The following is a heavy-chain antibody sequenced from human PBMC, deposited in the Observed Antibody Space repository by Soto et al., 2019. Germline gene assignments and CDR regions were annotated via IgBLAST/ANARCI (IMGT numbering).Heavy chain of an antibody. D-gene: IGHD6-19*01. V-gene: IGHV4-59*01. J-gene: IGHJ5*02. CDR3: ARDRQWLVDP. Sequence: SETLSLTCTVSGGSISSYYWSWIRQPPGKGLEWIGYIYYSGSTNYNPSLKSRVTISVDASKNQFSLKLSSVTAADTAVYYCARDRQWLVDPWGQGTLVTVSS. CDR2: IYYSGST. CDR1: GGSISSYY.